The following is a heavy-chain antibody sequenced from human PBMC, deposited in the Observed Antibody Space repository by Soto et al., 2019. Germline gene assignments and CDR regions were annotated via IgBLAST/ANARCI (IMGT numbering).Heavy chain of an antibody. Sequence: GGSLRLSCAASGFTFSTYTMHWVRQAPGKGLEWVAVTSYDGNNKYYADSVKGRFTISRDNSKSTLYLQMNSLKIEDTAVYYCVRDPHTSGRFEWVSMTLSIDFDYWGQGTL. V-gene: IGHV3-30-3*01. D-gene: IGHD6-19*01. CDR3: VRDPHTSGRFEWVSMTLSIDFDY. CDR1: GFTFSTYT. J-gene: IGHJ4*02. CDR2: TSYDGNNK.